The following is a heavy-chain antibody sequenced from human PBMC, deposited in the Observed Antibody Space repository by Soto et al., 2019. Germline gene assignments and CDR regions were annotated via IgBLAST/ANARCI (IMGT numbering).Heavy chain of an antibody. D-gene: IGHD2-21*02. CDR3: AREGDVPYYYYGMDV. J-gene: IGHJ6*02. V-gene: IGHV1-3*01. CDR2: INAGNGNT. Sequence: ASVKVSCKASGYTFTSYAMHWVRQAPGQRLEWMGWINAGNGNTKYSQKFQGRVTITRDTSASTAYMELGSLRSEDTAVYYCAREGDVPYYYYGMDVWGQGTTVTVSS. CDR1: GYTFTSYA.